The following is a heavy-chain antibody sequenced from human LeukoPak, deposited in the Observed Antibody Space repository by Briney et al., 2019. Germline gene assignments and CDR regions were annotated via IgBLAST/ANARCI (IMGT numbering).Heavy chain of an antibody. J-gene: IGHJ4*02. CDR2: ISDSGGST. V-gene: IGHV3-23*01. CDR3: AKVRYMRYDSGSYYFDY. Sequence: PGGSVTLSCAASGFTFSSYAMRGVRQAPGKGLEWVSGISDSGGSTYYADSVKGRFTISRDNSKNTLYLQMNSLRAEDTAVYYCAKVRYMRYDSGSYYFDYWGQGTLVTVSS. CDR1: GFTFSSYA. D-gene: IGHD1-26*01.